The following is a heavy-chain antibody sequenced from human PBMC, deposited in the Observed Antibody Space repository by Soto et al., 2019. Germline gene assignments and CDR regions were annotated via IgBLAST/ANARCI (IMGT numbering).Heavy chain of an antibody. V-gene: IGHV3-74*01. Sequence: GGSLRLSCAASGFTFSSYWMHWVRQAPGKGLVWVSRINSDGSSTSYADSVKGRFTISRDNAKNTLYLQMNSLRAEDTAVYYCALLRSPYYYDSSGIYGMDVWGQGTTVTVSS. D-gene: IGHD3-22*01. CDR1: GFTFSSYW. J-gene: IGHJ6*02. CDR3: ALLRSPYYYDSSGIYGMDV. CDR2: INSDGSST.